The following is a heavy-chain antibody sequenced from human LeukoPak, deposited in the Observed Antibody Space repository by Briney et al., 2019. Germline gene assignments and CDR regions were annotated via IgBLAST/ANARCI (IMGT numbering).Heavy chain of an antibody. CDR2: IKSKTDGGTT. CDR3: ARMDGTAGFFGYYCGMDV. Sequence: GGSLRLSCAASGFTFSNAWMSWVRQAPGKGLEWVGRIKSKTDGGTTDYAAPVKGRFTISRDNAKNSLYLQMNSLRAEDTAVYYCARMDGTAGFFGYYCGMDVWGQGTTVTVSS. D-gene: IGHD1-7*01. V-gene: IGHV3-15*01. J-gene: IGHJ6*02. CDR1: GFTFSNAW.